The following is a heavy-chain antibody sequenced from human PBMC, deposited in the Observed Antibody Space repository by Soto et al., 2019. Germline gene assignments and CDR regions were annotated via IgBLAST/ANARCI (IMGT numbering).Heavy chain of an antibody. D-gene: IGHD3-10*01. CDR1: GGSISPHY. Sequence: SSDTLSLTCTVSGGSISPHYWSWIRQPPGKGLEWVGYIYYGGSTGYDPSLKTRVTIALETSKSQISLRLNSVTAADAAVYDCAGLGEYYKSLEPWGPGTLVTVSS. CDR3: AGLGEYYKSLEP. V-gene: IGHV4-59*08. J-gene: IGHJ5*02. CDR2: IYYGGST.